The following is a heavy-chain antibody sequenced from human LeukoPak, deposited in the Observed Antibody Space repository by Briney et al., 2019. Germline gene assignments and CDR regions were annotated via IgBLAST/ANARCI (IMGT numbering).Heavy chain of an antibody. CDR3: ARVRGGFNWFDP. V-gene: IGHV3-33*01. J-gene: IGHJ5*02. CDR1: GFTFSSYG. CDR2: IWYDGSNK. Sequence: GRSLRLSCAASGFTFSSYGMRWVLQAPGKGLEWVAVIWYDGSNKYYADSVKGRFTISRDNSKNTLYLQMNSLRAADTAAYYCARVRGGFNWFDPWGQGTLVTVSS. D-gene: IGHD3-10*01.